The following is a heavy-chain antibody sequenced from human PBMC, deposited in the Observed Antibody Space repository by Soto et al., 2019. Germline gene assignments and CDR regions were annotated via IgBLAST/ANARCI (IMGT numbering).Heavy chain of an antibody. CDR2: IIPIFGTA. D-gene: IGHD1-1*01. CDR3: ARVTLEGGHDAFDI. J-gene: IGHJ3*02. Sequence: SVKVSVKASGGTFISYAISWVRQAPGQGLEWMGGIIPIFGTANYAQKFQGRVTITADESTSTAYMELSSLRSEDTAVYYCARVTLEGGHDAFDIWGQGTMVTVSS. CDR1: GGTFISYA. V-gene: IGHV1-69*13.